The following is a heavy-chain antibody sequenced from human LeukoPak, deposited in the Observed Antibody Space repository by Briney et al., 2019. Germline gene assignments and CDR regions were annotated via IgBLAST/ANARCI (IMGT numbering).Heavy chain of an antibody. J-gene: IGHJ4*02. CDR3: ARRSDSNYAPLDY. CDR2: IYPGDSDT. CDR1: GYSFTSYW. D-gene: IGHD4-11*01. V-gene: IGHV5-51*01. Sequence: GESLKISCKGSGYSFTSYWIGWVRQMPGKGLEWMGIIYPGDSDTRYSPSFQGQVTVSADKSISTAYLQWSSLKASDTAMYYCARRSDSNYAPLDYWGQGTLVTVSS.